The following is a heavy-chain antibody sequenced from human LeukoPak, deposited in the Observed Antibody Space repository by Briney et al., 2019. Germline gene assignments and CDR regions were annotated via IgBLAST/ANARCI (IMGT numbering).Heavy chain of an antibody. Sequence: SETLSLTCTVSGGSINSGNYYWGWIRQHPEKGLEWIANIHHGGTTYYNPSLKSRVTISIDTSKKEFSLMLTSVTAADPAAYYCARGDSYGSFDYWGQGILVTVSS. D-gene: IGHD5-18*01. J-gene: IGHJ4*02. CDR3: ARGDSYGSFDY. CDR2: IHHGGTT. CDR1: GGSINSGNYY. V-gene: IGHV4-31*03.